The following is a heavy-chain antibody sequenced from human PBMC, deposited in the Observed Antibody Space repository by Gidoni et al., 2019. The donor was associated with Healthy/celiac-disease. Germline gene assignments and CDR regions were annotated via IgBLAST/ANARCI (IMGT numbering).Heavy chain of an antibody. CDR3: ARGVATSHFDY. J-gene: IGHJ4*02. CDR2: IIPILGIA. Sequence: QVQLVQSGAEVKKPGSSVKVSCKASGGTFSSYPISWVRQAPGQGLEWMGRIIPILGIANYAQKFQGRVTITADKSTSTAYMELSSLRSEDTAVYYCARGVATSHFDYWGQGTLVTVSS. CDR1: GGTFSSYP. D-gene: IGHD5-12*01. V-gene: IGHV1-69*02.